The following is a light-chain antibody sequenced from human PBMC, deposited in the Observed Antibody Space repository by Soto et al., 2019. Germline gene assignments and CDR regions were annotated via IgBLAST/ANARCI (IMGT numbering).Light chain of an antibody. Sequence: EITMSQCLVTMDQSPGDRATXSCRASQSVSSNLAWYQQRPGQSPRLLIYRGSKRASGIPGRFSGSGSGTEFTLTISSLQAEDFAVYYCQQYNHWPWTFGQGTKLDIK. CDR3: QQYNHWPWT. J-gene: IGKJ1*01. CDR2: RGS. V-gene: IGKV3-15*01. CDR1: QSVSSN.